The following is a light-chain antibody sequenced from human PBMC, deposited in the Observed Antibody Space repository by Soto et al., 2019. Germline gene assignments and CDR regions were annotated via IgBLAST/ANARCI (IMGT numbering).Light chain of an antibody. CDR1: ESFLYRSNSKNY. V-gene: IGKV4-1*01. Sequence: DIVMTQSPDALALSLGEMATINCKSSESFLYRSNSKNYLAWYQQKPGQPPRXLIYWASTRESGVPERLSGSGSGTDLTITISSMQDEDVDVYYCQQYYSTPLTFGGGTQVDIK. J-gene: IGKJ4*01. CDR3: QQYYSTPLT. CDR2: WAS.